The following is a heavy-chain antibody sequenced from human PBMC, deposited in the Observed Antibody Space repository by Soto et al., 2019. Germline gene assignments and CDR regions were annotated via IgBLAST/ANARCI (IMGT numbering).Heavy chain of an antibody. V-gene: IGHV1-69*12. CDR2: IIPIFGTA. CDR1: GGTFSSYA. CDR3: ARDPPRIAAAGRVGGFDH. J-gene: IGHJ4*02. Sequence: QVQLVQSGAEVKKPGSSVKVSCKATGGTFSSYAISWVRQAPGQGLEWMGGIIPIFGTANYAQKFQGRVTITADESTSTAYMELSSLRSEDTAVYYCARDPPRIAAAGRVGGFDHWGQGTLVTVSS. D-gene: IGHD6-13*01.